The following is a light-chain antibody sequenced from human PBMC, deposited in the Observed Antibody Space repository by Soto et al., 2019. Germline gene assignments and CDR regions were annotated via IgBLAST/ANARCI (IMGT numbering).Light chain of an antibody. CDR2: DAS. CDR1: QSVNTW. J-gene: IGKJ1*01. Sequence: DIQMTQSPSTLSASVGDRVTITCRASQSVNTWLAWYQQKPGKAPKTLIYDASDLESGVPSRFSGSGSGTEFTLTISSLQPDEFATYYCQQYHAYSRTFGQGTKVEIK. V-gene: IGKV1-5*01. CDR3: QQYHAYSRT.